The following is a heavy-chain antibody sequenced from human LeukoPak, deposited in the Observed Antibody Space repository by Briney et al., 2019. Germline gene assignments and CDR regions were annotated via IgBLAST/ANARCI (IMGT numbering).Heavy chain of an antibody. D-gene: IGHD6-13*01. Sequence: PGGSLRLSCVASGFTFTDYNMNWVRQAPGKGLEWVSYISRSASSGITIDYADSVEGRFTISRDNAKNSLYLQMNSLRAEDTAVYYCVRDNPRQQGFAYWGQGTLVTVSS. J-gene: IGHJ4*02. CDR2: ISRSASSGITI. CDR3: VRDNPRQQGFAY. V-gene: IGHV3-48*04. CDR1: GFTFTDYN.